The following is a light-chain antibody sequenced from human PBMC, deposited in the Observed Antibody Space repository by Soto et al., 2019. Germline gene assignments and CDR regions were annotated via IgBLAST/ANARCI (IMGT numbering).Light chain of an antibody. J-gene: IGLJ1*01. CDR1: SSDVGGYNY. CDR3: SSYTSSSTFYV. Sequence: QSVLTQPASVSGSPGQSITISCTGTSSDVGGYNYVSWYHQHPGKAPKLMIYEVSNRPSGVSNRFSGSKSGNTASLTISGLQPDDEADYYCSSYTSSSTFYVFGTGTKVTVL. CDR2: EVS. V-gene: IGLV2-14*01.